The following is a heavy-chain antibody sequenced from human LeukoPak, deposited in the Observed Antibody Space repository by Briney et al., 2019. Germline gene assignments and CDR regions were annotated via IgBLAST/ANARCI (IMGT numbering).Heavy chain of an antibody. D-gene: IGHD3-22*01. J-gene: IGHJ4*01. CDR3: ARVQDFETRGYYLGY. CDR1: GGSISSYY. Sequence: SETLSLTCTVTGGSISSYYWSWIRQPAGKGLEWIGRIYTSGSTNYNPSLKSRVTMSVDTFKNQFSLTLSSVTAADTAVYYCARVQDFETRGYYLGYWGHGTLVTVSS. CDR2: IYTSGST. V-gene: IGHV4-4*07.